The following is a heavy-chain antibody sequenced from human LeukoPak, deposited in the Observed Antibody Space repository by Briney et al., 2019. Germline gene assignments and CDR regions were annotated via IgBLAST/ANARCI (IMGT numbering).Heavy chain of an antibody. CDR3: AKDSGWLPRDVYPYYFDC. V-gene: IGHV3-30*18. CDR1: GFTFSSYG. J-gene: IGHJ4*02. Sequence: GGSLRLSCAASGFTFSSYGMHWVRQAPGKGLEWVTVISYDGSNKYYADSVKGRFTISRDISKNTLYLQMNSLRAEDTAVYYCAKDSGWLPRDVYPYYFDCWGQGTLVTVSS. CDR2: ISYDGSNK. D-gene: IGHD5-24*01.